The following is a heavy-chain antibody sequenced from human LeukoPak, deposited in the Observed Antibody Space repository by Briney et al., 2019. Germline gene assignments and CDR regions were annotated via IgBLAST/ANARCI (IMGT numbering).Heavy chain of an antibody. Sequence: ASVKVSCKASGYTFTSYAMNWVRQAPGQGLEWMGWINTNTGNPTYAQGFTGRFVFSLDTSVSTAYLQINSLKAEDTAVYYCARDGHTYYDFWSGNPTLYYMDVWGKGTTVTVSS. V-gene: IGHV7-4-1*02. CDR1: GYTFTSYA. CDR2: INTNTGNP. J-gene: IGHJ6*03. D-gene: IGHD3-3*01. CDR3: ARDGHTYYDFWSGNPTLYYMDV.